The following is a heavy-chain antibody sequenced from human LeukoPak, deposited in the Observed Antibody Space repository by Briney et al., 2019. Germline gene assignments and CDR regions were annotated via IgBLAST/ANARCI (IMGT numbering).Heavy chain of an antibody. CDR1: GFTFSSYW. J-gene: IGHJ3*02. Sequence: GGSLRLSCVASGFTFSSYWMSWVRQAPGKGLEWVSVTYTGGNSYYADSVKGRFIISRDISKNTLYLQMNSLRAEDSALYYCARGGRGSAAVVAPRSFDIWGQGTMVTVSS. V-gene: IGHV3-53*01. CDR2: TYTGGNS. D-gene: IGHD3-22*01. CDR3: ARGGRGSAAVVAPRSFDI.